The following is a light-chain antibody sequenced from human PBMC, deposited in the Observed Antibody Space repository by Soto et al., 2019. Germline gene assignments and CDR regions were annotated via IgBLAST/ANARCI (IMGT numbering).Light chain of an antibody. CDR2: TAS. J-gene: IGKJ1*01. V-gene: IGKV1-27*01. CDR3: QKYNSDPWT. CDR1: QGISNN. Sequence: DIQMTQSPSSLSASVRDRVTITCRASQGISNNLAWYQQKPGKVPKLLIYTASTLQSGVPSRFSGSGSGTDFTLTISSLQPEDVATYYCQKYNSDPWTFGQGTKVEIK.